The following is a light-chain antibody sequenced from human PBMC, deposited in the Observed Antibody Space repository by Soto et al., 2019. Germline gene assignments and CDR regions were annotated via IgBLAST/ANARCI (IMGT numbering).Light chain of an antibody. Sequence: QPVLTQSPSASASPGASVKLTCTLSSGHSSYAIAWHQQQPEKGPRYLMKLNSDGSHSRGDGIPDRFAGSSSGAERYLTISSLQSEDDADYYCQTWGTGIQVFGGGTKLTVL. CDR1: SGHSSYA. CDR3: QTWGTGIQV. CDR2: LNSDGSH. V-gene: IGLV4-69*01. J-gene: IGLJ3*02.